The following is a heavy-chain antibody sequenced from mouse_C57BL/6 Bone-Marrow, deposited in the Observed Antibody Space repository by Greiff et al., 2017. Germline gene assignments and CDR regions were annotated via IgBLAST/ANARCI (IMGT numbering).Heavy chain of an antibody. Sequence: QVQLQQSGAELAKPGASVKLSCKASGYTFTSYWMHWVKQRPGQGLEWIGYINPSSGYTKYNQKFKDKATLPADKSSSTAYLQLSSLTYEDSAVYYCARGGGGAMDYWGQGTSVTVSS. CDR2: INPSSGYT. CDR1: GYTFTSYW. J-gene: IGHJ4*01. V-gene: IGHV1-7*01. CDR3: ARGGGGAMDY.